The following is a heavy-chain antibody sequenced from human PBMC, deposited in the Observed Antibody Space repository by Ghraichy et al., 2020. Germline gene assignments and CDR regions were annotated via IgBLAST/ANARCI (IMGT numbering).Heavy chain of an antibody. J-gene: IGHJ4*02. D-gene: IGHD4/OR15-4a*01. Sequence: SETLSLTCTVSGGSISSDYWSWIRQPPGKGLEWIGYIYKSGDSNYNPSLDSRVTMSIDTSKNQFSLKLSSVTAADTAVYYCARYLRAGLYYLDQWGQGILVTVSS. CDR1: GGSISSDY. CDR3: ARYLRAGLYYLDQ. CDR2: IYKSGDS. V-gene: IGHV4-59*01.